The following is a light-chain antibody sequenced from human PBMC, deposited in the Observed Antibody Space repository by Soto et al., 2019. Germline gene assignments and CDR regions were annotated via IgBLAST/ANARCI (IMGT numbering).Light chain of an antibody. Sequence: EIVMTQSPATLSVSPGERATLSCRASQSVTSNLAWYQQKPGQAPSLLIFGASTRATGVPDRFSGGESGTEFTLTISSLQSEDVAVYFCQQYNDWPRTFGGGTRVEIK. CDR3: QQYNDWPRT. CDR2: GAS. J-gene: IGKJ4*01. V-gene: IGKV3-15*01. CDR1: QSVTSN.